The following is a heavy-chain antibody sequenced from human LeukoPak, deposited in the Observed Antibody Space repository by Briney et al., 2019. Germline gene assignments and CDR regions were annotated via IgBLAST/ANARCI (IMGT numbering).Heavy chain of an antibody. CDR1: GFTFSDYN. V-gene: IGHV3-21*01. J-gene: IGHJ3*02. Sequence: KAGGSLRLSCAASGFTFSDYNMNWVRQAPGKGLEWVSSISSSSSFIYYADSVKGRFTISRDNAKNSLYLQMNSLRAEDTAVYYCAREARLADAFDIWGQGTMVTVSS. CDR2: ISSSSSFI. CDR3: AREARLADAFDI. D-gene: IGHD6-19*01.